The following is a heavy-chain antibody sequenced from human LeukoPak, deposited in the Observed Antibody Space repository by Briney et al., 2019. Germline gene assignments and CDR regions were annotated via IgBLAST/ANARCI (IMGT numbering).Heavy chain of an antibody. J-gene: IGHJ6*02. CDR2: IKQDGSEK. CDR1: GFTFSSYW. Sequence: GALRLSCAASGFTFSSYWMSWVRQAPGKGLEWVANIKQDGSEKYYVGSVKGRFTISRDNAKNSLYLQMNSLRAEDTAVYYCARHDYYYGMDVWGQGTTVTVSS. CDR3: ARHDYYYGMDV. V-gene: IGHV3-7*01.